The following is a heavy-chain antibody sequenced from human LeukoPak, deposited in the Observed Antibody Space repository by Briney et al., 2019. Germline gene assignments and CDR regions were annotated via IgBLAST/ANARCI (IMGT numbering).Heavy chain of an antibody. J-gene: IGHJ4*02. CDR3: ARAGFEDCSSTSCTYYFDY. V-gene: IGHV3-48*01. D-gene: IGHD2-2*01. Sequence: GGYLRLYCAASGFTFSSYSMNWVRQAPGKGLEWVSYISSSSSTIYYADSVKGRFTISRDNAKNSLYLQMNSLRAEDTAVYYCARAGFEDCSSTSCTYYFDYWGQGTLVTVSS. CDR2: ISSSSSTI. CDR1: GFTFSSYS.